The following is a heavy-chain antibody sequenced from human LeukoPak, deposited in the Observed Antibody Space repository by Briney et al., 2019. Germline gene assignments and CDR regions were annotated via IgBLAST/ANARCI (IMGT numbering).Heavy chain of an antibody. CDR2: INPNSGGA. Sequence: ASVKVSCKASGYTFTGYYMHWVRQAPGQGLEWMGWINPNSGGANSAHKFQGRVTMTRDMSISTAYMELSRLRSDDTAVYYCARGRSLTLIRGVIWGFDYWGQGTPVTVSS. CDR1: GYTFTGYY. J-gene: IGHJ4*02. V-gene: IGHV1-2*07. D-gene: IGHD3-10*01. CDR3: ARGRSLTLIRGVIWGFDY.